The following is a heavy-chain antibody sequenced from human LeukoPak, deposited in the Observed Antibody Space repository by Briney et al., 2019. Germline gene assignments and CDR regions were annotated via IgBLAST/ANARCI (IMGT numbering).Heavy chain of an antibody. J-gene: IGHJ5*02. D-gene: IGHD6-13*01. Sequence: ASETLSLTCTVSGGSISSYYWSWTRQPPGKGLEWIGYIYYSGSTNYNPSLKSRVTISVDTSKNQFSLKLSSVTAADTAVYYCARAPYSSSWYEAWGQGTLVTVSS. CDR1: GGSISSYY. CDR3: ARAPYSSSWYEA. V-gene: IGHV4-59*01. CDR2: IYYSGST.